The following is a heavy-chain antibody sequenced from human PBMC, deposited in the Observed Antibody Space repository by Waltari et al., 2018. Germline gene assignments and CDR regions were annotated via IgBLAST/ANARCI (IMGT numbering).Heavy chain of an antibody. CDR3: ARNRRWLQYNDAFDI. Sequence: QVQLQQWGAGLLKPSETLSLTCAVYGGSFSGYYWSWIRQPPGKGLEWIGEINHSGSTNYNPSLKRRVTISVDTSKNQFSLKLSSVTAADTAVYYCARNRRWLQYNDAFDIWGQGTMVTVSS. V-gene: IGHV4-34*01. CDR2: INHSGST. CDR1: GGSFSGYY. J-gene: IGHJ3*02. D-gene: IGHD5-12*01.